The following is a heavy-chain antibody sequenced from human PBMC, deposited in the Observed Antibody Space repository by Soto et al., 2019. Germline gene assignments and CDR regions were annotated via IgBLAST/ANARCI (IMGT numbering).Heavy chain of an antibody. CDR2: IKSKTDGGTT. CDR1: RFTFSNAW. Sequence: EVQLVESGGGLEKPGGSLRLSCAASRFTFSNAWMSWVRQAPGKGLECVGRIKSKTDGGTTDYAAPVKGRFSISRDDSKNTLFLQMDSLKTEDTDVYYCTTDNCSGGRCTGWDVWGNGTTVTVSS. D-gene: IGHD2-15*01. J-gene: IGHJ6*04. V-gene: IGHV3-15*01. CDR3: TTDNCSGGRCTGWDV.